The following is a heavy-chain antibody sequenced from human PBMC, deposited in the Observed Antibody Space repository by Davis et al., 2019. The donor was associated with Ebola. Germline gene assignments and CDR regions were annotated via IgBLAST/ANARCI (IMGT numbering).Heavy chain of an antibody. D-gene: IGHD4-17*01. J-gene: IGHJ2*01. CDR3: ARPPTVTTYWYFDL. V-gene: IGHV3-11*04. CDR1: GFTFSDYY. Sequence: PGGSLRLSCAASGFTFSDYYMSWIRQAPGKGLEWVSYISSSGSTIYYADSVKGRFTISRDNAKNSLYLQMNSLRDEDTAVYYCARPPTVTTYWYFDLWGRGTLVTVSS. CDR2: ISSSGSTI.